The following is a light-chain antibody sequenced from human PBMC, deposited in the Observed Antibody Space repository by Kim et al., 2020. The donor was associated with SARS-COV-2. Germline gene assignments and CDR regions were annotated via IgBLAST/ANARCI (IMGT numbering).Light chain of an antibody. V-gene: IGLV2-23*02. Sequence: GQSITVSCTGTSSDVGNYDLVSWYQQHPGKAPKLLISEVSKRPSGVSNRFSGSKSGNTASLTISGLQADDEADYYCCSYAAGTTLVFGGGTQLTVL. CDR1: SSDVGNYDL. CDR2: EVS. CDR3: CSYAAGTTLV. J-gene: IGLJ2*01.